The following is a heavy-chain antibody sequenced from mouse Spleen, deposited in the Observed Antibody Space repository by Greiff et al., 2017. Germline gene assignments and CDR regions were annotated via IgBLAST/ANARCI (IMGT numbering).Heavy chain of an antibody. V-gene: IGHV1-81*01. D-gene: IGHD1-1*02. Sequence: QVQLQQSGAELARPGASVKLSCKASGYTFTSYGISWVKQRTGQGLEWIGEIYPRSGNTYYNEKFKGKATLTADKSSSTAYMELRSLTSEDSAVYFCARKWSYAMDYWGQGTSVTVSS. J-gene: IGHJ4*01. CDR2: IYPRSGNT. CDR1: GYTFTSYG. CDR3: ARKWSYAMDY.